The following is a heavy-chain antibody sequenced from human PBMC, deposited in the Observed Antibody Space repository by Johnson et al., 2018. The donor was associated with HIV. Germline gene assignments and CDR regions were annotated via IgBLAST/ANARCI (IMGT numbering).Heavy chain of an antibody. D-gene: IGHD1-1*01. CDR2: LFSGGNT. J-gene: IGHJ3*02. V-gene: IGHV3-66*02. CDR1: GFTVSGYY. Sequence: VQLVESGGGLVQPGGSLRLSCAASGFTVSGYYMSWVRQAPGKGLEWVSVLFSGGNTYYADHVKGRFTISRDNSKNTLFLQMNSLRSADTAVYYCAKGRNWNDVGNDAFDIWGQGTMVTVSS. CDR3: AKGRNWNDVGNDAFDI.